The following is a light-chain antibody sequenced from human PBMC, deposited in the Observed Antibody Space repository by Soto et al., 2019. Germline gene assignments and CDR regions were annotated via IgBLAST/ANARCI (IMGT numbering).Light chain of an antibody. CDR1: QTISSW. Sequence: DIQMTQSTSSLSASLGDRVTITWGASQTISSWLAWYQQKPGKAPGLLIYKASSLQSGVPSRFSGSGYGTEFNLTISSLQTDDFATYYCQQYDSYWITFGQGTRLEIK. CDR2: KAS. J-gene: IGKJ5*01. V-gene: IGKV1-5*03. CDR3: QQYDSYWIT.